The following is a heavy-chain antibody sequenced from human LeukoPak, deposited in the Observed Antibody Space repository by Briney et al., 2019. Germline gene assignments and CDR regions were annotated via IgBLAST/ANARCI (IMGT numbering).Heavy chain of an antibody. CDR1: GGSISSSSYY. Sequence: SETLSLTCTVSGGSISSSSYYWGWIRQPPGKGLEWIGSIYYSGSTYYNPSLKSRVTISVDTSKNQFSLKLSSVTAADTAVYYCARHERYCSSGSCYWGYYYYYYMDVWGKGTTVTNSS. D-gene: IGHD2-15*01. CDR3: ARHERYCSSGSCYWGYYYYYYMDV. CDR2: IYYSGST. V-gene: IGHV4-39*01. J-gene: IGHJ6*03.